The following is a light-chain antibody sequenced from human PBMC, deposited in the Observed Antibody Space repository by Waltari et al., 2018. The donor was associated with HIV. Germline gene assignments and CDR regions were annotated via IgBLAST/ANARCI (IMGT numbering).Light chain of an antibody. Sequence: EIVLTQSPGTLSLSPGGRATLSCRASQSVSSRSLAWYQQRPGQAPRLLISGASSRATGIPDRFSGSGSGTDFTLTISRLEPEDFAVYYCQQYGASPRTFGQGTKVEIK. CDR2: GAS. CDR3: QQYGASPRT. V-gene: IGKV3-20*01. CDR1: QSVSSRS. J-gene: IGKJ1*01.